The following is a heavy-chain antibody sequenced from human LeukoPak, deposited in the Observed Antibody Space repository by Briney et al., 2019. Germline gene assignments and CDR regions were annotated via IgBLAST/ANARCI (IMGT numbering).Heavy chain of an antibody. CDR1: GFTFSSYA. Sequence: GGSLRLSCAASGFTFSSYAMSWVRQAPGKGLEWVSAIGGSGGSTYYADSVKGRFTISRDNSKNTLYLQMNSLRAEDTAVYYCAKSAGRITMIVVVSSEYYFDYWGQGTLVTVSS. J-gene: IGHJ4*02. V-gene: IGHV3-23*01. CDR2: IGGSGGST. CDR3: AKSAGRITMIVVVSSEYYFDY. D-gene: IGHD3-22*01.